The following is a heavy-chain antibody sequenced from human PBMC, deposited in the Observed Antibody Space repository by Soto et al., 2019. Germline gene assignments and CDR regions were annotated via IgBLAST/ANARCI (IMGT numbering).Heavy chain of an antibody. CDR3: ARESSSGWLGPGEYYFDY. CDR1: GGTFSSYA. D-gene: IGHD6-19*01. Sequence: QVQLVQSGAEVKKPGSSVKVSCKASGGTFSSYAISWVRQAPGQGLEWMGGIIPIFGTANYAQKFQGRVTITADESTSTAYMELSSLRSEDTAVYYCARESSSGWLGPGEYYFDYWGQGTLVTVSS. CDR2: IIPIFGTA. V-gene: IGHV1-69*01. J-gene: IGHJ4*02.